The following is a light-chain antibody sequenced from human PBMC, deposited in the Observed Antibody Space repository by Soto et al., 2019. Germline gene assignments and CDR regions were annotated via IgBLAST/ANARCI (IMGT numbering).Light chain of an antibody. CDR2: DTS. J-gene: IGKJ1*01. V-gene: IGKV3-15*01. Sequence: DILVTQSPATLSASPGERVTLSCSASQFVSSRLAWYQRRPGQVPRLLIYDTSTRAPGISARFSGSGSGTEFTLTISSLQSEDFAVYYCQEYIQWHQGMFGPGTKVDIK. CDR1: QFVSSR. CDR3: QEYIQWHQGM.